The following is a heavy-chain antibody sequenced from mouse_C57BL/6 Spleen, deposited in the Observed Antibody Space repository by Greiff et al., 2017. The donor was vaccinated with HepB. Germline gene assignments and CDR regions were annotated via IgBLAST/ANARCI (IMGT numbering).Heavy chain of an antibody. CDR2: ILPGSGST. Sequence: QVQLQQSGAELMKPGASVKLSCKATGYTFTGYWIEWVKQRPGHGLEWIGEILPGSGSTNYNEKFKGKATFTADTSSNTAYMQPSSLTTEDSAIYYCARNYYGSSYWYFDVWGTGTTVTVSS. D-gene: IGHD1-1*01. J-gene: IGHJ1*03. CDR1: GYTFTGYW. V-gene: IGHV1-9*01. CDR3: ARNYYGSSYWYFDV.